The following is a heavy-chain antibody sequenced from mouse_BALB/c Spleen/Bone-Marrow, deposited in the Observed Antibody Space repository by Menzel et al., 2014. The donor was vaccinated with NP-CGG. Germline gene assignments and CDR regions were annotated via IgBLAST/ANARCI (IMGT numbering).Heavy chain of an antibody. D-gene: IGHD2-10*02. CDR2: ISSGGSYT. J-gene: IGHJ3*01. Sequence: EVKLVESGGDLVKPGGSLKLSCAASGFTFSSYGMSWVRQTPDKRLEWVATISSGGSYTYYPDSVKGRFTISRDNAKNTLYLQMSSLKSEDTAMYYCARQGTYGNYGGFAYWGQGTLVTVSA. V-gene: IGHV5-6*01. CDR3: ARQGTYGNYGGFAY. CDR1: GFTFSSYG.